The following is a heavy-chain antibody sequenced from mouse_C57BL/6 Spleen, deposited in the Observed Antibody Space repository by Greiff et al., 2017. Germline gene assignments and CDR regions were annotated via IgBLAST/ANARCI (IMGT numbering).Heavy chain of an antibody. Sequence: EVQLQESGPGLVKPSQSLSLTCSVTGYSITSGYYWNWIRQFPGNKLEWMGYISYDGSNNYNPSLKNRISITRDTSKNQFFLKLNSVTTEDTATYYCARRYDYDGDYWYFDVWGTGTTVTVSS. D-gene: IGHD2-4*01. CDR3: ARRYDYDGDYWYFDV. V-gene: IGHV3-6*01. J-gene: IGHJ1*03. CDR1: GYSITSGYY. CDR2: ISYDGSN.